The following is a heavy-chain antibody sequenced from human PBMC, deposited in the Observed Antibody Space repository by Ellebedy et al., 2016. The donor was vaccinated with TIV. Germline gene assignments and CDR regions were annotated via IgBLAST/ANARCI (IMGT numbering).Heavy chain of an antibody. J-gene: IGHJ4*02. CDR2: INGRGDRT. CDR1: GFAFTASA. V-gene: IGHV3-23*01. Sequence: GGSLRLXXAASGFAFTASAINWVRQSPSKGQDRVSSINGRGDRTYYADSVKGRFTISRDNSKNVLYLQMNGLRVEDTAMYYCAKPARTDATDYWGQGTLVTVSS. CDR3: AKPARTDATDY. D-gene: IGHD4-17*01.